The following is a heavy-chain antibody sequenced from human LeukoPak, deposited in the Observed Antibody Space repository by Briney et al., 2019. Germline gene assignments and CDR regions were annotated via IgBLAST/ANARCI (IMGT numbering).Heavy chain of an antibody. V-gene: IGHV3-64*01. J-gene: IGHJ3*02. CDR3: ARAKGRLLSALDI. D-gene: IGHD2-21*02. Sequence: GGSLRLSCAASGFTFSYYAMHWVRQAPGKGLEYVSAISSNGGSTYYANSVKGRFTISRDNSKNTLYLQMGSLRAEDMAVYYCARAKGRLLSALDIWGHGTMVTVSS. CDR2: ISSNGGST. CDR1: GFTFSYYA.